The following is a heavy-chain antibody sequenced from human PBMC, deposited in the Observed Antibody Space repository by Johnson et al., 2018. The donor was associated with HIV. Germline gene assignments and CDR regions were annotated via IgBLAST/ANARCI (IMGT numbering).Heavy chain of an antibody. Sequence: QVQLVESGGGLVQPGGSLRLSCVDSGFTFSSYAMHWVHQAPGKGLEWVAVISYDGRNKYYADSVKGRFTISRDNSKNPLYLQMDSLRTEDTGVYYCAKAYCPGCDAFDIWGQGTMVTVSS. J-gene: IGHJ3*02. CDR1: GFTFSSYA. CDR2: ISYDGRNK. CDR3: AKAYCPGCDAFDI. D-gene: IGHD2-21*01. V-gene: IGHV3-30*04.